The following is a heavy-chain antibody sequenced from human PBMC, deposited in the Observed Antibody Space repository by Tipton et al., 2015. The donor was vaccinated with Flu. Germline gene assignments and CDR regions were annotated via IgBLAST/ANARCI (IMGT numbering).Heavy chain of an antibody. V-gene: IGHV4-4*02. J-gene: IGHJ4*02. CDR3: ARSRVGGSPGYFDL. CDR1: GGSIDTANW. CDR2: VYHTGSA. Sequence: GLVKPSGTLSLTCAVSGGSIDTANWWNWIRLSTGKGLEWIGEVYHTGSANYNPSLKRRVTMSVDKSKQQFSLRVNSVTAADSGVYYCARSRVGGSPGYFDLWGQGTLVTVTS. D-gene: IGHD4-23*01.